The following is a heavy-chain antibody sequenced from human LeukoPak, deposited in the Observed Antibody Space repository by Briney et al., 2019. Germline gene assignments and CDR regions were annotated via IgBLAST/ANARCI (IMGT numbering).Heavy chain of an antibody. CDR3: VRDFASSRWMGY. Sequence: GGSLRLSCAASGFTVSNNYMSWVRQAPGKGLEWVSVIYSVGSTYYADSVKGRFTISRDNSKDNLYVQMNSLRAEDTAVYYCVRDFASSRWMGYWGQGTLVTVSS. V-gene: IGHV3-53*01. CDR2: IYSVGST. CDR1: GFTVSNNY. J-gene: IGHJ4*02. D-gene: IGHD6-13*01.